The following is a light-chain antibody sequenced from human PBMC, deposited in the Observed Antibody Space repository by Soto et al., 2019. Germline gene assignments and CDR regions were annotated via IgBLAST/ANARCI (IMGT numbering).Light chain of an antibody. CDR3: AAWDDSLSGYV. Sequence: QSVLTQPPSASGTPGQRVTISCSGSTSNIGSNTVNWYQQLPGTAPKLLIYGNNQRPSGVPDRFSGSKSGTSASLAISGLQSEDEADYYCAAWDDSLSGYVFGTGTKLTVL. CDR1: TSNIGSNT. CDR2: GNN. J-gene: IGLJ1*01. V-gene: IGLV1-44*01.